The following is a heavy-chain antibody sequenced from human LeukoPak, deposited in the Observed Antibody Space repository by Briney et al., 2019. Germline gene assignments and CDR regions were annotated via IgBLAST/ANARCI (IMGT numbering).Heavy chain of an antibody. D-gene: IGHD3-16*01. Sequence: PGGSLRLSCAASGFIFTNFAMHWVRQAPGKGLEWVANIKQDGSEKYYVDSVKGRFTISRDNAKNSLYLQMNSLRAEDTAVYYCARDQLVWGRNAFDIWGQGTMVTVSS. J-gene: IGHJ3*02. V-gene: IGHV3-7*01. CDR3: ARDQLVWGRNAFDI. CDR2: IKQDGSEK. CDR1: GFIFTNFA.